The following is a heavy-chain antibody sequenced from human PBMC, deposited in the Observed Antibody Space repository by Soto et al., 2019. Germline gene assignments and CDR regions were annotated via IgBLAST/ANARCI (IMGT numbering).Heavy chain of an antibody. CDR2: INQDGSEK. Sequence: PVGPLRLSCAASGFTFSTYWMDWVRQTPGKGLEWVANINQDGSEKNYVDSVKGRFTIYRDNAKNSLYLQMSSLTAEDSALYYCSRSLNSWGQGTLVTVSS. CDR1: GFTFSTYW. J-gene: IGHJ4*02. CDR3: SRSLNS. V-gene: IGHV3-7*01.